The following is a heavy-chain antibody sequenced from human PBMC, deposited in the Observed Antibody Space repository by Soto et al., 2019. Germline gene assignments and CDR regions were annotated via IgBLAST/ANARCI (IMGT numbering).Heavy chain of an antibody. D-gene: IGHD5-18*01. J-gene: IGHJ4*02. CDR2: IKEDGSDK. V-gene: IGHV3-7*03. Sequence: PGGSLRLSCAASGFNFRNYWMSWVRQAPGKGLEWVANIKEDGSDKYYVDSVKGRFTISRDNAKNSLYLQMSSLRAEDTAVYHCARGYGPVDYWGQGTLVTVSS. CDR1: GFNFRNYW. CDR3: ARGYGPVDY.